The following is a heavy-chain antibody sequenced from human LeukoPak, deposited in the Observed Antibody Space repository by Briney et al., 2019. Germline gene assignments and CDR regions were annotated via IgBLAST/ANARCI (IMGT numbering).Heavy chain of an antibody. Sequence: ASVKVSCKASGYTFTSYGISWVRQAPGQGLEWMGWISAYNGNTNYAQKLQGRVTMTTDTSTSTAYMELRSLRSDDTAVYYCARTPPHYCGGDCQFDPWGQGTLVTVSS. D-gene: IGHD2-21*02. CDR3: ARTPPHYCGGDCQFDP. V-gene: IGHV1-18*01. J-gene: IGHJ5*02. CDR1: GYTFTSYG. CDR2: ISAYNGNT.